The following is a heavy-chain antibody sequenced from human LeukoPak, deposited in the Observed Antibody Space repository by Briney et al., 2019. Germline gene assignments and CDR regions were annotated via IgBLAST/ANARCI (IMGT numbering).Heavy chain of an antibody. CDR1: GFTFTSYA. J-gene: IGHJ4*02. CDR2: ISGSDAST. D-gene: IGHD2-2*02. Sequence: PGGSLRLSCVPSGFTFTSYAMNWVRQAPGKGLEWVSGISGSDASTHYADSVKGRFTISRDNSKNTVYLQMNSLRVDDTAVYFCASRALEDCGRASCYNPFDYWGQGTLVTVSS. CDR3: ASRALEDCGRASCYNPFDY. V-gene: IGHV3-23*01.